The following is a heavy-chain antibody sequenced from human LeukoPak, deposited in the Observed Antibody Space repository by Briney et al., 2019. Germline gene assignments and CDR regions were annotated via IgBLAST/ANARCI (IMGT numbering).Heavy chain of an antibody. D-gene: IGHD4-23*01. CDR3: ARVTDFGGDWFDP. V-gene: IGHV3-53*01. CDR1: GFTVSSNY. Sequence: GGSLRPSCAASGFTVSSNYMSWVRQAPGKGLEWVSVVYSGGSTYYADSVKGRFTISRDISKNMLYLQMNSLRAEDTAVYYCARVTDFGGDWFDPWGQGTLVTVSS. CDR2: VYSGGST. J-gene: IGHJ5*02.